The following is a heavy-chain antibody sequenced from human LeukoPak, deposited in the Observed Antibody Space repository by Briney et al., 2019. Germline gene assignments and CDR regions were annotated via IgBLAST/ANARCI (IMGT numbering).Heavy chain of an antibody. V-gene: IGHV1-46*01. CDR1: GYTFTSYY. CDR2: INPSGGST. D-gene: IGHD6-19*01. Sequence: ASVKVSCKASGYTFTSYYMHWVRQAPGQGLEWMGIINPSGGSTSYAQKFQGRVTMTRGMSTSTVYMELSSLRSEDTAVYYCARDVAVAGMRDWGQGTLVTVSS. CDR3: ARDVAVAGMRD. J-gene: IGHJ4*02.